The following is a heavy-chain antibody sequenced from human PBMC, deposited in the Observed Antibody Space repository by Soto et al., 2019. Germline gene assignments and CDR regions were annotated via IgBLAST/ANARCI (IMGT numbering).Heavy chain of an antibody. V-gene: IGHV4-31*03. CDR3: AGASIVRGVNPDWFDP. CDR2: IYYSRST. J-gene: IGHJ5*02. D-gene: IGHD3-10*01. CDR1: GGSISSGGYY. Sequence: QVQLQESGPGLVKPSQTLSLTCTVSGGSISSGGYYWSWIRQHPGKGLEWIGYIYYSRSTYYNPSFKSRVTILVDTSKNHSSLKLRSVTAADAAVYYCAGASIVRGVNPDWFDPWGQGTLVTVSS.